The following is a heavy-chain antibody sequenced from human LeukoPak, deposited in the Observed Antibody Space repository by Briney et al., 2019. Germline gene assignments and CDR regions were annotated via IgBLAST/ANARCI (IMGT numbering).Heavy chain of an antibody. V-gene: IGHV4-4*09. Sequence: SETLSLTCTVSGASISDYYWSWIRQTPEKGLEWMGHIHSSGGSSYYPSLKSRLTLSIDTSRNQLSLKLPSVTAADTAVYFCARLGSYHDFWGQGALVTVSS. CDR1: GASISDYY. CDR2: IHSSGGS. D-gene: IGHD1-26*01. J-gene: IGHJ4*02. CDR3: ARLGSYHDF.